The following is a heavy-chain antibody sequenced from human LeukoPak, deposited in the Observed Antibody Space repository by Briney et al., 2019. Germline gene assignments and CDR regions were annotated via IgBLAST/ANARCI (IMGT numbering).Heavy chain of an antibody. J-gene: IGHJ6*02. CDR3: ARDSSYDRSGYYYYGLDV. CDR2: IYYNGNT. V-gene: IGHV4-31*03. Sequence: SQTLSLTCTVSGGSISSGGYYWSWIRQHPGKGLEWIGYIYYNGNTNHNPSLKSRLTISVDTSKNQLFLKLSSVTAADTAVYYCARDSSYDRSGYYYYGLDVWGQGTTVTVSS. D-gene: IGHD3-10*01. CDR1: GGSISSGGYY.